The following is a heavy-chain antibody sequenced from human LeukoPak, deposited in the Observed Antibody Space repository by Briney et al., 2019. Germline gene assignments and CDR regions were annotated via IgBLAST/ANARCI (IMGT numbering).Heavy chain of an antibody. CDR1: GSSISSYY. CDR2: IYYSGST. J-gene: IGHJ4*02. CDR3: ARENYFDY. V-gene: IGHV4-59*01. Sequence: SETLSLTCTVSGSSISSYYWGWIRQPPGKGLEWIGYIYYSGSTNYNPSLKSRVTISVDTSKNQFSLKLSSVTAADTAVYYCARENYFDYWGQGTLVIVSS.